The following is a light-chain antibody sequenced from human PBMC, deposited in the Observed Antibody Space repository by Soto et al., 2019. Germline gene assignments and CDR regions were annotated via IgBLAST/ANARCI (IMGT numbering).Light chain of an antibody. V-gene: IGKV3-11*01. CDR3: QQRSNWSIT. CDR2: DAS. J-gene: IGKJ5*01. CDR1: QGVSSY. Sequence: EIVLTQSPATLSLSPGDRATLSCRASQGVSSYLAWYQQKPGQAPRLLIYDASNRATGIPARFSGSGSGTDFTLTISSLEPEDFAVYYCQQRSNWSITFGQGRRLEV.